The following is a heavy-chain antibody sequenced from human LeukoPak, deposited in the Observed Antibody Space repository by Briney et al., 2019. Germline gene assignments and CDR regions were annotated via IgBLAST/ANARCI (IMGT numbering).Heavy chain of an antibody. CDR1: GFTFSSYG. V-gene: IGHV3-30*02. D-gene: IGHD2-2*01. CDR3: ATVYCSSTSCYGDLDY. J-gene: IGHJ4*02. Sequence: GGSLRLSCAASGFTFSSYGMHWVRQAPGKGLEWVAFIRYDGSNKYYADSVKGRFTISRDNSKNTLYLQMNSLRAEDTAVYYCATVYCSSTSCYGDLDYWGQGTLSPSPQ. CDR2: IRYDGSNK.